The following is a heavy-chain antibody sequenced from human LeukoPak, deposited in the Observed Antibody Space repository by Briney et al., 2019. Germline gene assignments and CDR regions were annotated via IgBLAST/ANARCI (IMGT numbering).Heavy chain of an antibody. CDR2: ISYDGSNK. CDR1: AFIFSSYG. J-gene: IGHJ6*03. CDR3: AKVTVTTYNDYYYYYYMDV. V-gene: IGHV3-30*19. Sequence: GGSLRLSCAASAFIFSSYGMHWVRQAPGKGLEWVAVISYDGSNKYYADSVKGRFTISRDNSKNTLYLQMNSLRAEDTAVYYCAKVTVTTYNDYYYYYYMDVWGKGTTVTVSS. D-gene: IGHD4-11*01.